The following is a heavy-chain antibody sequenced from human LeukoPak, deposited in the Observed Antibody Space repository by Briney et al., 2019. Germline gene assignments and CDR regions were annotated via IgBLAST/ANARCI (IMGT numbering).Heavy chain of an antibody. CDR2: INQDGSEK. Sequence: GGSLRLSCPASGFTFSSYWMSWVRQAPGKGLEWVANINQDGSEKYYVDSVKGRFTISRDNAKNSLYLQMNSLRAEDTAVYYCARGGIITSYAFEIWGQGTMVTVSS. D-gene: IGHD6-6*01. CDR1: GFTFSSYW. V-gene: IGHV3-7*04. CDR3: ARGGIITSYAFEI. J-gene: IGHJ3*02.